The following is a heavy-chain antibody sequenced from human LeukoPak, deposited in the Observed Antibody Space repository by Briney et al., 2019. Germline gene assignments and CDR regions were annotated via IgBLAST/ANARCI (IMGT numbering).Heavy chain of an antibody. CDR3: AKGNWRYFDY. CDR2: ISGSGGST. Sequence: PGGSLRLSCAASGLTFSTYVMSWVRQAPGKGLEWVSAISGSGGSTYYADSVKGRFTISRDNSKNTLYLQMNSLGADDTAVYYCAKGNWRYFDYWGQGTLVTVSS. J-gene: IGHJ4*02. V-gene: IGHV3-23*01. D-gene: IGHD1-1*01. CDR1: GLTFSTYV.